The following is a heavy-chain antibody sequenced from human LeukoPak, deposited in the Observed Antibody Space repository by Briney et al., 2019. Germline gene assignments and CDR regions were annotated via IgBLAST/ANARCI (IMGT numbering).Heavy chain of an antibody. CDR1: GFTFSSYS. CDR3: ARMAAAVDFDY. CDR2: ISSSGSTI. D-gene: IGHD6-13*01. J-gene: IGHJ4*02. V-gene: IGHV3-48*04. Sequence: GGSLRLSCAASGFTFSSYSMNWVRQAPGKGLEWVSYISSSGSTIYYADSVKGRFTISRDNAKNSLYLQMNSLRAEDTAVYYCARMAAAVDFDYWGQGTLVTVSS.